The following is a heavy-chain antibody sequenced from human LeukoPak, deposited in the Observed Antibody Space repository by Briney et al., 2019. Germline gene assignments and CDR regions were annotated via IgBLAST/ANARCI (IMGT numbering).Heavy chain of an antibody. D-gene: IGHD5-24*01. CDR1: GYSISSGYY. V-gene: IGHV4-38-2*02. CDR2: IYHSGST. CDR3: MRGDNWFDP. J-gene: IGHJ5*02. Sequence: SETLSLTCTVSGYSISSGYYWGWIRQPPGQGLEWIGSIYHSGSTYYNPSLKSRVTISVDTSKNQFSLKLSSVTAADTAVYYCMRGDNWFDPWGQGTLVTVSS.